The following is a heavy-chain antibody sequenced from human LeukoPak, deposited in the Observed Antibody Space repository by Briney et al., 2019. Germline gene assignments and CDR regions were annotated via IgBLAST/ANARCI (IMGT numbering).Heavy chain of an antibody. CDR3: AKDGGYSGYTSYYYYMDV. CDR1: GFTFRNYT. V-gene: IGHV3-21*01. J-gene: IGHJ6*03. D-gene: IGHD5-12*01. Sequence: NPGGSLRLSCAASGFTFRNYTMNWVRQAPGKGLEWVSSITIIGSYIYYADSVKGRFTISRDNAKNSLYLQMNSLRAEDTAVYYCAKDGGYSGYTSYYYYMDVWGKGTTVTISS. CDR2: ITIIGSYI.